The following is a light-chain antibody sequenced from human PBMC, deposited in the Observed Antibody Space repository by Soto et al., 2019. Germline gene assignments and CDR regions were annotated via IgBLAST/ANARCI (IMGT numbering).Light chain of an antibody. CDR2: GAS. CDR3: QHYNNWPPWT. Sequence: EVVMTQTPAILSVSPGERATLSCRASQSVSTNLAWYQQKPGQAPRLLIYGASTRATGIPARFSGSVSGTAFTLTISSLQSEDFAGYYCQHYNNWPPWTFGQGTKVEIK. CDR1: QSVSTN. V-gene: IGKV3-15*01. J-gene: IGKJ1*01.